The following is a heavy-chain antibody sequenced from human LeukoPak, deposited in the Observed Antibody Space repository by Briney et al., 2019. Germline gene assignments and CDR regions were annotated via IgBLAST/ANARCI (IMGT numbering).Heavy chain of an antibody. D-gene: IGHD5-24*01. Sequence: SETLSLTCTVSGGSISSSSYYWGWIRQPPGKGLEWIVTIYYSGSTYYNPSLKSRFTISVDTSKNQFSLKLSSVTAADTAVYYCARDGYNPIDYWGQGTLVTVSS. V-gene: IGHV4-39*02. CDR2: IYYSGST. CDR1: GGSISSSSYY. J-gene: IGHJ4*02. CDR3: ARDGYNPIDY.